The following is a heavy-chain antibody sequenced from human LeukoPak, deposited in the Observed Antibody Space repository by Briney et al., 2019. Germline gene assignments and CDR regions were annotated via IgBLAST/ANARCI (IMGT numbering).Heavy chain of an antibody. CDR3: ASGAEFGEDYYYGMDV. CDR1: GFTFSSYG. CDR2: IRYDGSNK. Sequence: GGSLRLSCAASGFTFSSYGMHWVRQAPGKGLEWVAFIRYDGSNKYYADSVKGRFTISRDNSKNTLYLQMNSLRAEDTAVYYCASGAEFGEDYYYGMDVWGQGTTVTLSS. V-gene: IGHV3-30*02. J-gene: IGHJ6*02. D-gene: IGHD3-10*01.